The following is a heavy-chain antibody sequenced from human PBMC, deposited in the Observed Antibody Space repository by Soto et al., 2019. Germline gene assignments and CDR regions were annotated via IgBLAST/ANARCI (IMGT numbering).Heavy chain of an antibody. CDR3: ARDCSSTSCYIYYYYGMDV. CDR1: GGTFSSYT. J-gene: IGHJ6*02. D-gene: IGHD2-2*02. Sequence: GASVKVSCKASGGTFSSYTISWVRQAPGQGLEWMGRIIPILGIANYAQKFQGRVTITADKSTSTAYMELSSLRSEDTAVYYCARDCSSTSCYIYYYYGMDVWGQGTTVTVS. V-gene: IGHV1-69*04. CDR2: IIPILGIA.